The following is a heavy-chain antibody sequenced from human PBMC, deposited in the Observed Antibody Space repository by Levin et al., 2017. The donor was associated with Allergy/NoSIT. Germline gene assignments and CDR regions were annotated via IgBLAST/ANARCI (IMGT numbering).Heavy chain of an antibody. CDR1: GYTFTSYG. J-gene: IGHJ6*02. Sequence: ASVKVSCKASGYTFTSYGISWVRQAPGQGLEWMGWISAYNGNTNYAQKLQGRVTMTTDTSTSTAYMELRSLRSYHTAVYYFSIDPLMLTFGGVILENTADGMDVWGQGTTVTVSS. V-gene: IGHV1-18*01. CDR3: SIDPLMLTFGGVILENTADGMDV. CDR2: ISAYNGNT. D-gene: IGHD3-16*01.